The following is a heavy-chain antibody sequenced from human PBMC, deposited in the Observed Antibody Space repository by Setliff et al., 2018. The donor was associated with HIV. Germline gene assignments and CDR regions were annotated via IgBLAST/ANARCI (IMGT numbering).Heavy chain of an antibody. J-gene: IGHJ4*02. D-gene: IGHD6-13*01. Sequence: GASVKVSGKASGYTFTGYYMHRVRPAPGQGLEGMGRINPNSGGTNYAQKFQGRVTMTRDTSISKAYMELSRLLSDDTAVYYWSRDRIAAAVTLMGYWGQGTLVTVSS. V-gene: IGHV1-2*06. CDR2: INPNSGGT. CDR1: GYTFTGYY. CDR3: SRDRIAAAVTLMGY.